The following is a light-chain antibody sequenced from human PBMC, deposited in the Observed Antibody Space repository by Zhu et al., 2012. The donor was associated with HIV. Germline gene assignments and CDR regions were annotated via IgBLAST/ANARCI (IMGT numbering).Light chain of an antibody. CDR3: QHLTIYPT. CDR2: DAS. J-gene: IGKJ4*01. Sequence: DFQLTQSPSFLSASVGDRVTITCRASEPIKSNLAWYQQKPGKAPNLLMYDASTLQSGVPSRFSGNGSGTEFTLTISSLQPEDFATYYCQHLTIYPTFGGGSKVEMK. CDR1: EPIKSN. V-gene: IGKV1-9*01.